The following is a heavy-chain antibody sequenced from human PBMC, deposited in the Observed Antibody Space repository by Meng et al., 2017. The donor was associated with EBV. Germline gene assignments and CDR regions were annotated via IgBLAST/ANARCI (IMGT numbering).Heavy chain of an antibody. CDR2: INPNSGGT. V-gene: IGHV1-2*06. Sequence: VQLVPSGAEVKKPGALVKVSCKASGYTFTGYYMHWVRQAPGQGLEWMGRINPNSGGTNYAQKFQGRVTMTRDTSISTAYMELSRLRSDDTAVYYCARSRSSPDVPLDYWGQGTLVTVSS. CDR1: GYTFTGYY. J-gene: IGHJ4*02. D-gene: IGHD6-19*01. CDR3: ARSRSSPDVPLDY.